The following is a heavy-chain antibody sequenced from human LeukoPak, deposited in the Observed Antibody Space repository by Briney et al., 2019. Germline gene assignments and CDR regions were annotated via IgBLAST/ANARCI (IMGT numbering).Heavy chain of an antibody. J-gene: IGHJ4*02. CDR2: LYPSGEST. D-gene: IGHD3-10*01. V-gene: IGHV1-46*01. CDR1: GYTFTSYY. CDR3: AREQLWPHHHFDY. Sequence: ASVKVSCKASGYTFTSYYMHWLRQANGHLLQLMGILYPSGESTNYAQKFQGRVTMTSDTSTSTVYMELTSLRSDDTAVYYCAREQLWPHHHFDYWGQGTLVTVSS.